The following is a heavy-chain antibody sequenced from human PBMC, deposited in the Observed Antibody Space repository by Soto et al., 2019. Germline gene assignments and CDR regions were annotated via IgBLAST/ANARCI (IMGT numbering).Heavy chain of an antibody. CDR1: GYSFTSYW. CDR3: ARNGSPYDYVWGSYRYSYGMDV. V-gene: IGHV5-51*01. J-gene: IGHJ6*02. D-gene: IGHD3-16*02. Sequence: PGESLKISCKGSGYSFTSYWIGWVRQMPGKGLEWMGIIYPGDSDTRYSPSFQGQVTISADKSISTAYLQWSSLKASDTAMYYCARNGSPYDYVWGSYRYSYGMDVWDQGTTVTVSS. CDR2: IYPGDSDT.